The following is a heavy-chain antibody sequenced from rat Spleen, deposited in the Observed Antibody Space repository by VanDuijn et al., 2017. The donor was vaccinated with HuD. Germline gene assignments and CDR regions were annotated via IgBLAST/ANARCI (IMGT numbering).Heavy chain of an antibody. CDR2: INKNSRTI. Sequence: EVQLVESGGGLVQPGRSLKLSCAASGFNFNDHWMGWVRQAPGKGLEWIGEINKNSRTIKYNPSLKEKFTISRDNAQNTLYLQMSKVGSEDTAVYYCVREDLGVNYWGQGVMVTVSS. D-gene: IGHD4-4*01. CDR3: VREDLGVNY. V-gene: IGHV4-2*01. CDR1: GFNFNDHW. J-gene: IGHJ2*01.